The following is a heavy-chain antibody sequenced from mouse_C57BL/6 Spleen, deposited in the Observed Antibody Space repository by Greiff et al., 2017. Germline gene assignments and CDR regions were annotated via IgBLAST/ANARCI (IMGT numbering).Heavy chain of an antibody. D-gene: IGHD1-1*01. CDR2: IYPGSGNT. CDR1: GYSFTSYY. CDR3: ARGDYYGSSPFAY. V-gene: IGHV1-66*01. Sequence: QVQLQQSGPELVKPGASVKISCKASGYSFTSYYIHWVKQRPGQGLEWIGWIYPGSGNTKYNEKFKGKATLTADTSSSTAYMQLSSLTSEDSAVYCCARGDYYGSSPFAYWGQGTLVTVSA. J-gene: IGHJ3*01.